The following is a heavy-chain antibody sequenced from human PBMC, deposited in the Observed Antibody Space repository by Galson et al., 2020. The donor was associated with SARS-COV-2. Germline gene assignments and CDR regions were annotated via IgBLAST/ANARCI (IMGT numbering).Heavy chain of an antibody. CDR3: ARPRTAGATYSYYPMDV. CDR2: ISHDGIYK. J-gene: IGHJ6*02. CDR1: GFTLSRYA. Sequence: GESLKISCRASGFTLSRYAIHWVRQAPGKGLEWVAVISHDGIYKYYADSVKGRITISRDNSRNTVFLQVNSLTLEDTAVYYCARPRTAGATYSYYPMDVWGHGTTVTVSS. D-gene: IGHD1-26*01. V-gene: IGHV3-30*03.